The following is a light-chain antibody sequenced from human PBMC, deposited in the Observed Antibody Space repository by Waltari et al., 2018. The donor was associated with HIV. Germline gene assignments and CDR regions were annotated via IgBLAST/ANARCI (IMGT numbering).Light chain of an antibody. CDR1: QSVFHSPNSNNY. CDR2: WPS. V-gene: IGKV4-1*01. Sequence: DIVLTQSTDSLVVSLGERATIACKSSQSVFHSPNSNNYLAWYQHKPGQSPKFLLYWPSTREFGVPDRLSGSGSRTDFTLTINSLQAEDAAVYYCLQYYSTPSFGQGKRLEIK. CDR3: LQYYSTPS. J-gene: IGKJ5*01.